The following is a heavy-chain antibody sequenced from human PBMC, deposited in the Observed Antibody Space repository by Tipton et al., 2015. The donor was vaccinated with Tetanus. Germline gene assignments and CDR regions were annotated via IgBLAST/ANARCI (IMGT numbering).Heavy chain of an antibody. J-gene: IGHJ4*01. D-gene: IGHD5-24*01. CDR1: GDSISSGGFY. CDR3: ARGTDAYKSGNY. V-gene: IGHV4-31*03. Sequence: PSLTCTVSGDSISSGGFYWSWIRQHPGKGLECIGYIFRTGSTTHNPSLKSRVTISVDTSKNQFSLNLSSVTAADTAVYYCARGTDAYKSGNYWGQGTLVTVSS. CDR2: IFRTGST.